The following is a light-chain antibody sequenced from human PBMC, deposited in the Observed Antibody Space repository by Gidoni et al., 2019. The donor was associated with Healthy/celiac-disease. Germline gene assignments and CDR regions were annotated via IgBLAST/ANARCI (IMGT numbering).Light chain of an antibody. V-gene: IGKV4-1*01. J-gene: IGKJ1*01. Sequence: DIVMTQSPDSLAVSLGERATINCKSSQSVLYSSNNKNYLAWYQQKPGQPPKLLIYWASTRESGVPDRFSGSGSGTDFTLTICSLQAEDVAVYYCQQYYSTPLWTFXXXTKVEIK. CDR3: QQYYSTPLWT. CDR2: WAS. CDR1: QSVLYSSNNKNY.